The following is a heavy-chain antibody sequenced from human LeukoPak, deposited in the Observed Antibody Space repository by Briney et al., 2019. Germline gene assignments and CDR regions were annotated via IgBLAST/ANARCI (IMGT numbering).Heavy chain of an antibody. CDR1: GFIFSEYW. V-gene: IGHV3-7*05. CDR2: IKEDGSEK. Sequence: GGSLRLSCAASGFIFSEYWMTWGRQAPGKGLEWVASIKEDGSEKYYVDSVKGRCTISRDNAKNSLHLQMNSLRVEDTAMYYCARFPTGFDYWGQGTLVTVSS. J-gene: IGHJ4*02. D-gene: IGHD4-17*01. CDR3: ARFPTGFDY.